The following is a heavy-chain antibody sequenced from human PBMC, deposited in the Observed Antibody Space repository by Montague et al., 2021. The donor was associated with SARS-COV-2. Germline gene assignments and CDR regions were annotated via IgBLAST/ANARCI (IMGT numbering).Heavy chain of an antibody. Sequence: SETLSLTCTVSGGSISSYYWSWIRQPPVKGLEWSGYIYYSGSTXXXPSXXXRVTISVDTSKNQFSLKLSSVTAADTAVYYCARWGLYGGNPGDGAFDIWGQGTMVTVSS. V-gene: IGHV4-59*01. CDR1: GGSISSYY. CDR3: ARWGLYGGNPGDGAFDI. J-gene: IGHJ3*02. D-gene: IGHD4-23*01. CDR2: IYYSGST.